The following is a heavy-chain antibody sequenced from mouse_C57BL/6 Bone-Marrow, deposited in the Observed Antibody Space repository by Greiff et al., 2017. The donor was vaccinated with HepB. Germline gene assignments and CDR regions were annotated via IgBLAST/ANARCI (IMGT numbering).Heavy chain of an antibody. CDR2: IYPRSGNT. CDR3: ARFDYDEGAWFAY. V-gene: IGHV1-81*01. J-gene: IGHJ3*01. Sequence: QVHVKQSGAELARPGASVKLSCKASGYTFTSYGISWVKQRTGQGLEWIGEIYPRSGNTYYNEKFKGKATLTADKSSSTAYMELRSLTSEASAVYFCARFDYDEGAWFAYWGQGTLVTVSA. D-gene: IGHD2-4*01. CDR1: GYTFTSYG.